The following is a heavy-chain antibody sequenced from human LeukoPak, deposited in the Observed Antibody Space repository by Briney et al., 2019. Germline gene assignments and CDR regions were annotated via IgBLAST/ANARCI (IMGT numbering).Heavy chain of an antibody. V-gene: IGHV5-51*01. CDR1: GYSFTSYW. J-gene: IGHJ6*03. Sequence: GASLQISCKGSGYSFTSYWIGWVRQMPGKGLEWMGIIYPGDSDTRYSPSFQGQVTISADKSISTAYLQWSSLKASDTAMYYCARHLLAAAGTRGADYYYYMDVWGKGTTVTVSS. CDR2: IYPGDSDT. CDR3: ARHLLAAAGTRGADYYYYMDV. D-gene: IGHD6-13*01.